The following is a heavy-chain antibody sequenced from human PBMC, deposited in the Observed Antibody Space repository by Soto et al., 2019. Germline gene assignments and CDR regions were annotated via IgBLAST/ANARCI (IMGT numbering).Heavy chain of an antibody. D-gene: IGHD6-13*01. J-gene: IGHJ1*01. CDR3: VKDESINWYSGHFRH. CDR1: GFTFDDYA. V-gene: IGHV3-9*01. Sequence: GGSLRLCCAASGFTFDDYAMHWVRQVPGKGLEWVSGINWNSGSIGYGDSVKGRFAISRDNAKNSLHLQMNSLSAEDTAFYYCVKDESINWYSGHFRHWGQGTLVTVSS. CDR2: INWNSGSI.